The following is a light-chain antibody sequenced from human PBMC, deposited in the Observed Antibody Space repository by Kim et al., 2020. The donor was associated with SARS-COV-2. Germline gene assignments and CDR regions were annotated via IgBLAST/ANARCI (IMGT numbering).Light chain of an antibody. Sequence: PGKTARVSCGGNGIGSKSVHWYQQRSGQAPVLVIYYDSDWPSGIPERFSGSNSGNTATLTISRDEAGDEADYYCQVWDSSSDHRVVFGGGTQLTVL. J-gene: IGLJ2*01. CDR1: GIGSKS. V-gene: IGLV3-21*04. CDR3: QVWDSSSDHRVV. CDR2: YDS.